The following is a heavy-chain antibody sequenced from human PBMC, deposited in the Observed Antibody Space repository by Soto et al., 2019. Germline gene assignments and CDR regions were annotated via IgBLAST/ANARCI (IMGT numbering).Heavy chain of an antibody. V-gene: IGHV4-4*07. D-gene: IGHD2-15*01. CDR1: GASITGSSY. CDR3: ARGMTPLGAPAWYYFDS. CDR2: FSLSGTT. Sequence: PSETLSLTCTVSGASITGSSYWSWIRQPAGKGLEWIGRFSLSGTTNYNPSLRGRVTMSADVSKSQFSLRLTSVTAADTALYYCARGMTPLGAPAWYYFDSWGQGTLVTVSS. J-gene: IGHJ4*02.